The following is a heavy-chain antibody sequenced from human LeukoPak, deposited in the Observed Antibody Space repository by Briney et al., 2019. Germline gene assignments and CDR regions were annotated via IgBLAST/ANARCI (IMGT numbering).Heavy chain of an antibody. CDR1: GGSISSYY. V-gene: IGHV4-4*09. Sequence: SSETLSLTCTVSGGSISSYYWRWIRQPPGKGLEWIGYIYTSGSTNYNPSLKSRVTISVDTSKNQFSLKLSSATAADKDVYYCARQGGMGANEFDYWGQGTLVTVSS. CDR3: ARQGGMGANEFDY. D-gene: IGHD1-26*01. J-gene: IGHJ4*02. CDR2: IYTSGST.